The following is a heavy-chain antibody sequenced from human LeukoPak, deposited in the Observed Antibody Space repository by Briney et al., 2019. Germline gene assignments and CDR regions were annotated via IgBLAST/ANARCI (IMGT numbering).Heavy chain of an antibody. V-gene: IGHV3-53*01. CDR3: ARVLVLLYYVDV. Sequence: GGSLRLSCAASGFTVSSNYMSWVRQAPGKGLEWVSVIYSGGSTYYADSVKGRFTISRDNSKNTLYLQMNSLRAEDTAVYYCARVLVLLYYVDVSGKGSTVTVSS. D-gene: IGHD2-15*01. CDR2: IYSGGST. J-gene: IGHJ6*03. CDR1: GFTVSSNY.